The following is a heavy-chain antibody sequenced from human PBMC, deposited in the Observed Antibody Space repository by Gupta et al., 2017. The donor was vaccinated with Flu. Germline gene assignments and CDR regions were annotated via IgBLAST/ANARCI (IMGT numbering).Heavy chain of an antibody. CDR3: AKEFTSGLDGYFHYSDF. Sequence: EVQLVESGGGLVQPGRSLRLSCVVSGFTFGGYRLHWVRQAPGKGLEWVSSISWDSGSIGYADSVKVRFTISRDNAKESRHLQMNSLRPEDTALYYWAKEFTSGLDGYFHYSDFWGQGTLVTVSS. CDR1: GFTFGGYR. J-gene: IGHJ4*02. D-gene: IGHD5-24*01. CDR2: ISWDSGSI. V-gene: IGHV3-9*01.